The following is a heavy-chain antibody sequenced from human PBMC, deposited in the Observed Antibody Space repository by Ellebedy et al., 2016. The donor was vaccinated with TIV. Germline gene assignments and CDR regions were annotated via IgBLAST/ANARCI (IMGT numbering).Heavy chain of an antibody. J-gene: IGHJ4*02. CDR1: GYTFTGYY. V-gene: IGHV1-2*02. D-gene: IGHD1-26*01. Sequence: AASVKVSCKASGYTFTGYYMHWVRQAPGQGLEWMGWINPNSGGTNYAQKFQGRVTMTRDTSISTAYMELSRLRSDDTAVYYCARVHIPYSGSYYPFDYWGQGTLVTVSS. CDR3: ARVHIPYSGSYYPFDY. CDR2: INPNSGGT.